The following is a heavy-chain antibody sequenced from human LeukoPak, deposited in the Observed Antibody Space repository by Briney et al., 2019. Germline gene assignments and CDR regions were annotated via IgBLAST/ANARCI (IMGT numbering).Heavy chain of an antibody. CDR1: GFTFSGYA. Sequence: GGSLRLSCAASGFTFSGYAMNWVRQAPGKGLEWVSVLYSDGSTFYADSVKGRFTISRDNSKNTLYLQMDSLRIEDTAVYYCANLQSGGAGYWGQGTLVTVSS. J-gene: IGHJ4*02. CDR3: ANLQSGGAGY. CDR2: LYSDGST. V-gene: IGHV3-23*03. D-gene: IGHD6-19*01.